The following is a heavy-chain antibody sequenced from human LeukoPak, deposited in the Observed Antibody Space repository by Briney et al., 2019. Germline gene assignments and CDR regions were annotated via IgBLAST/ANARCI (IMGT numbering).Heavy chain of an antibody. Sequence: GGSLRLSCAASGFTFRSYTMNWVRQTPGKGLEWVSSISSSSSYIYYADSVKGRFTVSRDNAKNSLYLQMNSLRAEDTAVYYCARDRRFYYDSSDNDAFDIWGQGTMVTVSS. CDR2: ISSSSSYI. CDR1: GFTFRSYT. CDR3: ARDRRFYYDSSDNDAFDI. V-gene: IGHV3-21*01. J-gene: IGHJ3*02. D-gene: IGHD3-22*01.